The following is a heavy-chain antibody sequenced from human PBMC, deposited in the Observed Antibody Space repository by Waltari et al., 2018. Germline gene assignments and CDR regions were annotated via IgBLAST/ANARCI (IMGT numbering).Heavy chain of an antibody. J-gene: IGHJ4*02. CDR3: AREIYGGNSRPYDY. CDR2: IYYNGNT. D-gene: IGHD4-17*01. CDR1: GGSITGYS. Sequence: QVQLQESGPGLVKHSETLSPTCTVSGGSITGYSWSRIRQPPGKGLAWIGNIYYNGNTDDNPALKRRVTISVDTSKNQFSLKLSSVTAADTAVYYCAREIYGGNSRPYDYWGQGTLVTVSS. V-gene: IGHV4-59*01.